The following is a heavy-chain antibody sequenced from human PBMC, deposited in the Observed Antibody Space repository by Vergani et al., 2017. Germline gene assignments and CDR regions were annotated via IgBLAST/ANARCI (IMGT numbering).Heavy chain of an antibody. V-gene: IGHV3-23*04. CDR2: ISGSGGST. CDR3: AKDWTAMVPKTIDY. D-gene: IGHD5-18*01. J-gene: IGHJ4*02. CDR1: GFTFSDYY. Sequence: VQLVESGGGLVKPGGSLRLSCAASGFTFSDYYMSWIRQAPGKGLEWVSAISGSGGSTYYADSVKGRFTISRDNSKNTLYLQMNSLRAEDTAVYYCAKDWTAMVPKTIDYWGQGTLVTVSS.